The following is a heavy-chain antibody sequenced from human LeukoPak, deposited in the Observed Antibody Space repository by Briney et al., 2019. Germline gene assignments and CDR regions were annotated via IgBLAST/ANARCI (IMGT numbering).Heavy chain of an antibody. Sequence: ASVKVSCKASGYTFTSYGISWVRQAPGQGLEWMGWISAYNGNTNYAQKLQGRVTMTTDTSTSTAYMELRSLRPDDTAVYYCARMYYYGSGSYYSFDYWGQGTLVTVSS. CDR2: ISAYNGNT. D-gene: IGHD3-10*01. V-gene: IGHV1-18*01. CDR1: GYTFTSYG. J-gene: IGHJ4*02. CDR3: ARMYYYGSGSYYSFDY.